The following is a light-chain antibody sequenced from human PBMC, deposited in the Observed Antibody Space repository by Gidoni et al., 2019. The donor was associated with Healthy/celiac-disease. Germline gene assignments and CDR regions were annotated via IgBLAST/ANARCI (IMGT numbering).Light chain of an antibody. Sequence: DIVMTQSLDSLAVSLGERATINCKSSQSVLYSSNNKNYLAWYQQKPGQPPKLLIYWASTRESGVPDRFSGSGSGTDFTLTISSLQAEDVAVYYCQQYYSTPLTFGGGTKVEFK. CDR3: QQYYSTPLT. V-gene: IGKV4-1*01. CDR2: WAS. J-gene: IGKJ4*01. CDR1: QSVLYSSNNKNY.